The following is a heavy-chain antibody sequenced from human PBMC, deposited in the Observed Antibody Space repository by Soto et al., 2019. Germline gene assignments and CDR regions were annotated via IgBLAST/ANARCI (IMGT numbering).Heavy chain of an antibody. D-gene: IGHD3-3*01. J-gene: IGHJ3*02. CDR1: GGSVSSGDYY. CDR3: DRGRYDFWSGYPEDAFDI. CDR2: IYYSGST. Sequence: QVQLQESGPGLVKPSQTLSLTCTVSGGSVSSGDYYWCWIRQPPGKGLEWIGNIYYSGSTYYNMSLKSRVTISLDTSTTPFSLKLSSVTAADTAVYYCDRGRYDFWSGYPEDAFDIWGQGTTVTVSS. V-gene: IGHV4-30-4*01.